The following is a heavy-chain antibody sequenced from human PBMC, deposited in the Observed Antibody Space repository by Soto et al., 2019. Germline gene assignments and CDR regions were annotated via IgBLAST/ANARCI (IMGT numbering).Heavy chain of an antibody. V-gene: IGHV4-4*02. D-gene: IGHD6-13*01. Sequence: QVQLQESGPGLVKPSGTLSLTCAVSGDSISSSKWWSWVRQPPGKGLEWIGEIYHSGSTNYNPSLNXRXXXSXXKSKNQFSLKLSSVTDADTAVYYCARGERQQQRDYWGQGTLVTVSS. J-gene: IGHJ4*02. CDR2: IYHSGST. CDR1: GDSISSSKW. CDR3: ARGERQQQRDY.